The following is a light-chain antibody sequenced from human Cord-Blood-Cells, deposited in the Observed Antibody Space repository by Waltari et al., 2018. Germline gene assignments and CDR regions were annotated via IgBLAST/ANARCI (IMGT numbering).Light chain of an antibody. CDR3: QQRSNWPLT. V-gene: IGKV3-11*01. Sequence: EIVLTQSPAPLSLSPGERATLSSRASQSVSSYLAWYQQKPGQAPRRLIYDASNRATGIPARFSGSGSGTDFTLTISSLEPEDFAVYYCQQRSNWPLTFGGGTKVEIK. J-gene: IGKJ4*01. CDR2: DAS. CDR1: QSVSSY.